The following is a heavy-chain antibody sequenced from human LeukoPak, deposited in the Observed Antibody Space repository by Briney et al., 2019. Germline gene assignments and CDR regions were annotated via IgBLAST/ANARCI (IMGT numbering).Heavy chain of an antibody. Sequence: PGGSLRLSCAASGFTFDDYAMHWVRQAPGKGLEWVSLISGDGGSTYYADSVKGRFTISRDNSNNSLYLQMNSLRTEDTALYYCAKEFHLCIAAAGTSPFDYWGQGTLVSVSS. CDR2: ISGDGGST. CDR3: AKEFHLCIAAAGTSPFDY. CDR1: GFTFDDYA. V-gene: IGHV3-43*02. D-gene: IGHD6-13*01. J-gene: IGHJ4*02.